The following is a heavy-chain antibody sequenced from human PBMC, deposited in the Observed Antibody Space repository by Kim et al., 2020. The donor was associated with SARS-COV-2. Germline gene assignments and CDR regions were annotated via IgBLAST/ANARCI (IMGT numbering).Heavy chain of an antibody. J-gene: IGHJ4*02. CDR2: INHSGST. D-gene: IGHD6-13*01. CDR3: ARGHSSSWYGFDY. Sequence: SETLSLTCTVYGGSFSGYYWSWIHQPPGKGLEWIGEINHSGSTNYNPSLKSRVTISVDTSKNQFSLKLSSVTAADTAVYYCARGHSSSWYGFDYWGQGTLVTVSS. V-gene: IGHV4-34*01. CDR1: GGSFSGYY.